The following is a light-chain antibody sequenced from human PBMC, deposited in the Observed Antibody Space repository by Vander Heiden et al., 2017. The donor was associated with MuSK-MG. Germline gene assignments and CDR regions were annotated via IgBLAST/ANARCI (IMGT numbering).Light chain of an antibody. CDR2: EDV. J-gene: IGLJ7*01. V-gene: IGLV3-1*01. CDR1: KLVANY. CDR3: QTWDITTVV. Sequence: SPDLTQPPSVSVSSGQTATITCSGDKLVANYASWYQQKPGQSPVLVIYEDVKRPSGIPERFSGSSSGNTASLTITGTQSMDEADYFCQTWDITTVVLGGGTHLTVL.